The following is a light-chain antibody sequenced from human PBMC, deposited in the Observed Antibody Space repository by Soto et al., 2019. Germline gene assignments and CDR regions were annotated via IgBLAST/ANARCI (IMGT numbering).Light chain of an antibody. CDR1: SSDVGGYNY. V-gene: IGLV2-11*01. CDR3: CSYAGSYTHV. Sequence: QSALTQPRSVSGSPGQSVTISCTGTSSDVGGYNYVSWYQQHPGKAPKLILYDVSKRPSGVPDRFSGSKSGNTASLTISGLQAEDEDDYYCCSYAGSYTHVFGTGTKLTVL. CDR2: DVS. J-gene: IGLJ1*01.